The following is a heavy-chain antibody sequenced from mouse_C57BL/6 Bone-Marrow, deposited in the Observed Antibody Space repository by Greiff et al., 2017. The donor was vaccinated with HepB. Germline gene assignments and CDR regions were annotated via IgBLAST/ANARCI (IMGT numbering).Heavy chain of an antibody. V-gene: IGHV6-6*01. CDR3: TRGFRDGSSRFDY. J-gene: IGHJ2*01. D-gene: IGHD1-1*01. CDR2: IRNKANNHAT. CDR1: GFTFSDAW. Sequence: EVKLVESGGGLVQPGGSMKLSCAASGFTFSDAWMDWVRQSPEKGLEWVAEIRNKANNHATYYAESVKGRFTISRDDSKSSVYLQMNSLRAEDTGIYYCTRGFRDGSSRFDYWGQGTTLTVSS.